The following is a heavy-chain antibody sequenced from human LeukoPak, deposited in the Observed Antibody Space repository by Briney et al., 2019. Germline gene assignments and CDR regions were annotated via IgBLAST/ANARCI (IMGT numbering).Heavy chain of an antibody. V-gene: IGHV3-21*01. J-gene: IGHJ6*04. D-gene: IGHD3-10*02. Sequence: GESLRLSCAASGFTFNTYSMNWVRQAPGKGLEWVSVIFSSSTYIYYTDSVKGRFTISRDNAKNSLYLQMNSLRAEDTAVYYCAELGITMIGGVWGKGTTVTISS. CDR2: IFSSSTYI. CDR1: GFTFNTYS. CDR3: AELGITMIGGV.